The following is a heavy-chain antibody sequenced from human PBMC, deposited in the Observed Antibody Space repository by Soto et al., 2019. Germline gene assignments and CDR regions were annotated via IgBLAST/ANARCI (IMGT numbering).Heavy chain of an antibody. J-gene: IGHJ5*02. CDR1: GFIFENFG. V-gene: IGHV3-23*01. D-gene: IGHD1-26*01. CDR2: ISGSGFKK. CDR3: AKNQGVELVPLATVDWFDP. Sequence: PGGSLRLSCAASGFIFENFGMSWVRQAPGKGLEWISSISGSGFKKYYADSVKGRFTTSRDNSKSTVYLELNSLSAEDTAVYHCAKNQGVELVPLATVDWFDPWGQGSVVTVSS.